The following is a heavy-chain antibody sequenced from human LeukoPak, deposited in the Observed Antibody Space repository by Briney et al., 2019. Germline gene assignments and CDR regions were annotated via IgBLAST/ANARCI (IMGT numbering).Heavy chain of an antibody. CDR2: MNPNSGNT. J-gene: IGHJ6*03. D-gene: IGHD3-16*01. CDR1: GYTFTSYD. V-gene: IGHV1-8*01. CDR3: ARGVRRCFKLGGSSPYYYYYYMDV. Sequence: ASVKVSCKASGYTFTSYDINWVRQATGQGLEWMGWMNPNSGNTGYAQKFQGRVTMTRNTSISTAYMELSSLRSEDTAVYYCARGVRRCFKLGGSSPYYYYYYMDVWGKGTTVTVSS.